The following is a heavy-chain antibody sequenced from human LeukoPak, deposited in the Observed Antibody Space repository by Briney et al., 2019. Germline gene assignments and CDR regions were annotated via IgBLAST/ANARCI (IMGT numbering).Heavy chain of an antibody. CDR1: GYTFTGYY. V-gene: IGHV1-2*02. J-gene: IGHJ4*02. CDR2: INPNSGGT. Sequence: ASVKVSCKASGYTFTGYYMHWVRQAPGQGLEWMGWINPNSGGTNYAQKFQGRVTMTRDTSISTAYMELSRLRSDNTAVYYCARGYSYGYYFDYWGQGTLVTVSS. D-gene: IGHD5-18*01. CDR3: ARGYSYGYYFDY.